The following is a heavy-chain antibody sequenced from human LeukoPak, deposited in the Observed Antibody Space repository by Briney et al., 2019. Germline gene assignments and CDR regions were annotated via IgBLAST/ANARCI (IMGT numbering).Heavy chain of an antibody. Sequence: ASVKVSCKASGYTFIGYSVNWLRQAPGQGLEWMGWINTKTGNPTCAQGFTGRFVFSMDTSVSTAYLQISSLEAEDTAVYYCARDASTINFDYWGQGTLVTVSS. V-gene: IGHV7-4-1*02. CDR3: ARDASTINFDY. D-gene: IGHD5/OR15-5a*01. CDR1: GYTFIGYS. CDR2: INTKTGNP. J-gene: IGHJ4*02.